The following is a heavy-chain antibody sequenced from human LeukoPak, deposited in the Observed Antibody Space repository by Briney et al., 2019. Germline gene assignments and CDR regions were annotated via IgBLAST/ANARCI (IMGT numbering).Heavy chain of an antibody. CDR3: ARDRSGQRIFDY. Sequence: KASETLSLTCTVSGGSISSGDYYWSWIRQPPGKGLECIGNIYYSGITYYNPSLESRVTISVDTSKNQFSLKLSSVTAADSAVYYCARDRSGQRIFDYWGQGTLVTVSS. V-gene: IGHV4-30-4*01. J-gene: IGHJ4*02. CDR2: IYYSGIT. CDR1: GGSISSGDYY. D-gene: IGHD2-15*01.